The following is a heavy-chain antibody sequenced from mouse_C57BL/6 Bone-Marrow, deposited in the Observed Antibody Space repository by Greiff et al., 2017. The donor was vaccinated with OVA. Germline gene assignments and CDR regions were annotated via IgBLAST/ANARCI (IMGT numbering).Heavy chain of an antibody. Sequence: EVKLMESGGGLVKPGGSLKLSCAASGFTFSDYGMHWVRQAPEKGLEWVAYISSGSSTIYYADTVKGRFTISRDNAKNTLFLQMTSLRSEDTARYYCARINDWYFDVWGTGTTVTVSS. CDR2: ISSGSSTI. CDR1: GFTFSDYG. J-gene: IGHJ1*03. V-gene: IGHV5-17*01. CDR3: ARINDWYFDV.